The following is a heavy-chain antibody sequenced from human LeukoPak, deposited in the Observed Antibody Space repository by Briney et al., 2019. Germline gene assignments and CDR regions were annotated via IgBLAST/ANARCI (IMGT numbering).Heavy chain of an antibody. CDR3: ARRVARTGIYAFDI. D-gene: IGHD1-1*01. V-gene: IGHV4-59*01. J-gene: IGHJ3*02. Sequence: SETLSLTCTVSGGSISSYYWSWIRQPPGKGLEWIGYIYYTGSTNYNPSLMSRVTISVDTSKIQFSLKLSSVTAADTAVYYCARRVARTGIYAFDIWGQGTMVTVSS. CDR2: IYYTGST. CDR1: GGSISSYY.